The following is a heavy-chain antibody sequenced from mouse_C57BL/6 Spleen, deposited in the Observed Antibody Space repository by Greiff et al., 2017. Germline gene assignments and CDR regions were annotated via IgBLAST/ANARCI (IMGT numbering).Heavy chain of an antibody. Sequence: VQVVESGPGLVQPSQSLSITCTVSGFSLTSYGVHWVRQSPGKGLEWLGVIWRGGSTDYTAAFMSRLSITKDNSKSQVFFKMNSLQADDTAIYYCAKAYYSNYVGFAYWGQGTLVTVSA. J-gene: IGHJ3*01. V-gene: IGHV2-5*01. CDR1: GFSLTSYG. D-gene: IGHD2-5*01. CDR3: AKAYYSNYVGFAY. CDR2: IWRGGST.